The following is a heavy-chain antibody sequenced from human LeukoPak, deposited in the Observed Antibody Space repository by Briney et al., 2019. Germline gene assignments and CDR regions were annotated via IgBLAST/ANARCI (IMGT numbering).Heavy chain of an antibody. V-gene: IGHV4-59*12. CDR3: ARVVVFGVVSSDYYYYYMDV. CDR2: IYYSGST. J-gene: IGHJ6*03. Sequence: SETLSLTCTVSGGSISSYYWSWIRQPPGKGLEWIGYIYYSGSTNYNPSLKSRVTISVDTSKNQFSLKLSSVTAADTAVYYCARVVVFGVVSSDYYYYYMDVWGKGTTVTVSS. D-gene: IGHD3-3*01. CDR1: GGSISSYY.